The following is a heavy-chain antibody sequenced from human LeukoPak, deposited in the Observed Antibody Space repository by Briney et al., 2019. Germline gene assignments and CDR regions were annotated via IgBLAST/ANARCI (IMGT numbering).Heavy chain of an antibody. CDR1: GYTFTSYW. V-gene: IGHV5-10-1*01. J-gene: IGHJ3*02. CDR2: IDPSDSYT. Sequence: GESLKISCKGSGYTFTSYWISWVRQMPGEGLEWMGRIDPSDSYTNYSPSFQGHVTISADKSISTAYLQWSSLKASDTAIYYCAKRRMTTVTTETAFDIWGQGTMVTVSS. D-gene: IGHD4-17*01. CDR3: AKRRMTTVTTETAFDI.